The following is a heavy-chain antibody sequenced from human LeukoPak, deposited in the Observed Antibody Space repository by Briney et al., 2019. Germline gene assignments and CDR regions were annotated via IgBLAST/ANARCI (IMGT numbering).Heavy chain of an antibody. J-gene: IGHJ4*02. CDR2: ISTGSSFI. V-gene: IGHV3-21*01. D-gene: IGHD3-22*01. CDR1: GFTFSSYS. CDR3: ARTDYYDKSIDY. Sequence: GGSLRLSCAASGFTFSSYSMNWVRQAPGRGLEWVSSISTGSSFIYYADSVKGRFTISRDIAKNSLYLQMNSLRAEDTAVYYCARTDYYDKSIDYWGQGTLVTVSS.